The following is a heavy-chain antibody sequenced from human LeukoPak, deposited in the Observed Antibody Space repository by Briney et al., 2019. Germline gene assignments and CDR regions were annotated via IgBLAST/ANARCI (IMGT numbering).Heavy chain of an antibody. J-gene: IGHJ4*02. CDR3: AKDRANWAIDD. Sequence: PGGSLRLSCAASGFTFSDYYMNWVRQAPGKGLEWISYIGGDGIAFYADSVKGRFTASKDDARKSMYLQMNSLRVEDTAVYYCAKDRANWAIDDWGQGTQVTVSS. D-gene: IGHD3-16*01. V-gene: IGHV3-69-1*01. CDR2: IGGDGIA. CDR1: GFTFSDYY.